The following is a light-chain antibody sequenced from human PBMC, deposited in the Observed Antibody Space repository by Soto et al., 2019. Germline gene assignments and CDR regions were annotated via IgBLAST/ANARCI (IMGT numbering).Light chain of an antibody. CDR2: NAS. J-gene: IGKJ2*01. CDR1: QSVSSNY. V-gene: IGKV3-20*01. CDR3: QQYGTSPRYT. Sequence: EIVLTQSPGTLSLSPGERATLFCRASQSVSSNYLAWYQQKPGQAPRLLIFNASRRAAGIPDRFSGSGSGTDLTLTISRLEPEDFAVYYCQQYGTSPRYTFGQGTKLEIK.